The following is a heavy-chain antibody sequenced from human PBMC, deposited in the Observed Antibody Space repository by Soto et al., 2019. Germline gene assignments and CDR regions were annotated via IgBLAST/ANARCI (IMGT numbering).Heavy chain of an antibody. CDR1: GFTFSSYG. D-gene: IGHD1-26*01. V-gene: IGHV3-33*01. CDR3: ASNILSGSYYGLDY. CDR2: IWYDGSNK. Sequence: QVQLVESGGGVVQPGRSLRLSCAASGFTFSSYGMHWVRQAPGKGLEWVAVIWYDGSNKYYADSVKGRFTISRDNSKNKLYLQMNSLRAEDTAVYYCASNILSGSYYGLDYWGQGTLVTVSS. J-gene: IGHJ4*02.